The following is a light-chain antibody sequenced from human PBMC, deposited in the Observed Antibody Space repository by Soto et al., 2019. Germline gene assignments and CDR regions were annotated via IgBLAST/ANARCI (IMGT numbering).Light chain of an antibody. V-gene: IGLV2-14*03. Sequence: QSALTQPASVSGSPGLSITISCTGTSSDVGAYNFVSWYQQHPDEAPKLMIFDVSNRPSGVSNRFSGSKSGNTASLTISGLQSEDEAEYYCGSYTTSSNYVFGTGTKVT. CDR3: GSYTTSSNYV. CDR1: SSDVGAYNF. J-gene: IGLJ1*01. CDR2: DVS.